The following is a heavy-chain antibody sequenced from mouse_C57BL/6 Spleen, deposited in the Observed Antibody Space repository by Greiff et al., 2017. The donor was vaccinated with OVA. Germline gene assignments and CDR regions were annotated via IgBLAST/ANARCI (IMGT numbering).Heavy chain of an antibody. Sequence: EVKLVESGPGLVKPSQSLSLTCSVTGYSITSGYYWNWIRQFPGNKLEWMGYISYDGSNNYNPSLKNRISITRDTSKNQFFLKLNSVTTEDTATYYCARGSYYDYDGGAWFAYWGQGTLVTVSA. J-gene: IGHJ3*01. V-gene: IGHV3-6*01. D-gene: IGHD2-4*01. CDR3: ARGSYYDYDGGAWFAY. CDR1: GYSITSGYY. CDR2: ISYDGSN.